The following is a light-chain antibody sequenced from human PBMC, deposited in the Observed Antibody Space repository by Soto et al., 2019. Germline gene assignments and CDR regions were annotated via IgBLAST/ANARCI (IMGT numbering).Light chain of an antibody. V-gene: IGKV3D-20*01. J-gene: IGKJ5*01. CDR2: EAS. CDR3: QQFGSTPIT. CDR1: ANARSNY. Sequence: EIDLTQSPATPSLSPGAGARVSGGASANARSNYIVWYQQKPGLAPRLLISEASPRATGIPGRFSGSGSGRDFTLTISRVEPEDFAIYYCQQFGSTPITVGQGTRLEIK.